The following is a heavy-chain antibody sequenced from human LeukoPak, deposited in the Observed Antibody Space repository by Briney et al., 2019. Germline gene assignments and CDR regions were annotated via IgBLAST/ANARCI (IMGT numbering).Heavy chain of an antibody. CDR3: ALAGDFYYMDA. V-gene: IGHV3-53*01. CDR1: GFTVSSNY. Sequence: PGGSLRLSSAASGFTVSSNYMSWVRQAPGKGLEWVSLIYRGGNTYYADSVKGRLTISRDNSKNTLYLQMNSLRVEDTAVYYCALAGDFYYMDAWGKGTTVTVSS. CDR2: IYRGGNT. D-gene: IGHD1-26*01. J-gene: IGHJ6*03.